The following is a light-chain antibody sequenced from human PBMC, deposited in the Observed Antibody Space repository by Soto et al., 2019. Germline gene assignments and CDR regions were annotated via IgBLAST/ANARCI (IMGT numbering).Light chain of an antibody. CDR1: QDITSA. V-gene: IGKV1-13*02. Sequence: AIQLTQSPSSLSASVGDRVTITCRASQDITSALAWFQQKPGKTPKLLIYDASSLESGAPSRFSGSGSGTDFSLTISSLQPEDFGTYYCQQFYTYPRTFGQGTKLEIK. J-gene: IGKJ2*01. CDR2: DAS. CDR3: QQFYTYPRT.